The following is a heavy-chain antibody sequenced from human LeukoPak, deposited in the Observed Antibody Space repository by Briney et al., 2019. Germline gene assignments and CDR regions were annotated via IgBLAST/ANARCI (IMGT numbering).Heavy chain of an antibody. CDR2: IGFSSGNT. Sequence: GGSLRLSCAASGFTFSAYSMNWVRQAPGKGLEWISYIGFSSGNTKYADSVKGRFTISGDKAKNSLYLQMNSLRVEDTAVYYCARDYKYAFDNWGQGTLVTVSS. CDR1: GFTFSAYS. D-gene: IGHD5-24*01. V-gene: IGHV3-48*01. J-gene: IGHJ4*02. CDR3: ARDYKYAFDN.